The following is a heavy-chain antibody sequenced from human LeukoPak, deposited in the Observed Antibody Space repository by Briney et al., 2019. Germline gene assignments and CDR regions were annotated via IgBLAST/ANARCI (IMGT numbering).Heavy chain of an antibody. CDR2: IFQGGGEI. V-gene: IGHV3-23*03. CDR3: ATYRQVLLPFES. Sequence: GGSLRLSCAASGFTFSSFAMIWVRQPPGKGLDWVSSIFQGGGEIHYADSVRVRFTISRDNSRSTLFLQMNSLRGEDTAIYYCATYRQVLLPFESWGQGTLVTVSS. J-gene: IGHJ4*02. D-gene: IGHD5-18*01. CDR1: GFTFSSFA.